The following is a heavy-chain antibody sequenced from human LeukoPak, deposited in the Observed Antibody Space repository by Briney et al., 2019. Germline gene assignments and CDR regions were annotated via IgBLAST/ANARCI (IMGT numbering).Heavy chain of an antibody. Sequence: GESLKIFCKGSGYSFSSYWIGWVRQMPGKGLEWMGFIYPGESDTRYSPSFQGQVTISADKSISTAYLQWRSLKASDTAMYYCARNRGDNTFDYWGQGILVTVSS. CDR3: ARNRGDNTFDY. J-gene: IGHJ4*02. CDR2: IYPGESDT. D-gene: IGHD3-10*01. V-gene: IGHV5-51*01. CDR1: GYSFSSYW.